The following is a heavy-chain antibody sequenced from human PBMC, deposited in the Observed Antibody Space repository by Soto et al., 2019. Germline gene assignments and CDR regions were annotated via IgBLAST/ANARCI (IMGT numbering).Heavy chain of an antibody. J-gene: IGHJ4*02. D-gene: IGHD3-3*01. CDR2: ISYDGSNK. CDR1: GFTFSSYG. V-gene: IGHV3-30*18. CDR3: AKDRGRFLEWLLSGDY. Sequence: QVQLVESGGGVVQPGRSLRLSCAASGFTFSSYGMHWVRQAPGKGLEWVAVISYDGSNKYYADSVKGRFTISRDNSKNTLYLQMISLRAEDTAVYYCAKDRGRFLEWLLSGDYWGQGTLVTVSS.